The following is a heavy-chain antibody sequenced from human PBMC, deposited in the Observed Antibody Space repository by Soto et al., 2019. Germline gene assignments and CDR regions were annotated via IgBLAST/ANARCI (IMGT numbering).Heavy chain of an antibody. D-gene: IGHD2-2*01. CDR1: GFTFSEYS. Sequence: EVQVVESGGGLVKPGGSLRLSCAASGFTFSEYSFLWVRQAPGKGLEWLSFIANGDNHIFYSDSVKGRFTISRDNAKNSGYLQLNSLRADDSAVYYCARENGHCTDACNRGAFDIWGQGTMVTVSS. CDR3: ARENGHCTDACNRGAFDI. V-gene: IGHV3-21*01. J-gene: IGHJ3*02. CDR2: IANGDNHI.